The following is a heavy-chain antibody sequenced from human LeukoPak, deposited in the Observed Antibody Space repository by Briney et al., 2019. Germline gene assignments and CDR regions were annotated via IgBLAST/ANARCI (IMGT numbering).Heavy chain of an antibody. CDR2: IYYSGST. J-gene: IGHJ3*02. V-gene: IGHV4-39*01. Sequence: PSETLSLTCTVSGGSISSSSYYWGWIRQPLGKGLEWIGSIYYSGSTYYNPSLKSRVTISVDTSKNQFSLKLSSVTAADTAVYYCARVEFTVTTNDAFDIWGQGTMVTVSS. CDR3: ARVEFTVTTNDAFDI. D-gene: IGHD4-11*01. CDR1: GGSISSSSYY.